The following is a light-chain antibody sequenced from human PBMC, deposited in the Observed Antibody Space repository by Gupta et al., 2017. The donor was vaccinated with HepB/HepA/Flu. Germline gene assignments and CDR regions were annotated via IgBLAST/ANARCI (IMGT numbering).Light chain of an antibody. J-gene: IGKJ2*03. CDR3: QHRNNWPYS. CDR2: EAS. CDR1: ESISRY. V-gene: IGKV3-11*01. Sequence: EIVVTQSPVTLSLSPGERATLSCRASESISRYLAWYQQKPGQAPRLLIYEASDRATGIPARFSGSGSGTEFTLTISSLEPEDFAVYYCQHRNNWPYSFGQGTKLEIK.